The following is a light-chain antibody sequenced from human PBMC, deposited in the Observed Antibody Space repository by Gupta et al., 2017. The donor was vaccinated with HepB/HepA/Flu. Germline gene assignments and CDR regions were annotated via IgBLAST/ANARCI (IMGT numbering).Light chain of an antibody. V-gene: IGLV3-1*01. Sequence: SYEVTQPPSVSVSPGQTASITCSGDKLGDKYASWYQQRPGQSPVLVIYQNNKRPSGIPERFSGSNSGNTATLTISGTQAIDEADYYCQAWDTITYVVFGGGTKLTVL. CDR3: QAWDTITYVV. CDR1: KLGDKY. CDR2: QNN. J-gene: IGLJ2*01.